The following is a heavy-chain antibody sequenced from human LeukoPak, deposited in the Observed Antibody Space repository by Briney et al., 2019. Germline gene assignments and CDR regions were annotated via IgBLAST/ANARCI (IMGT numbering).Heavy chain of an antibody. Sequence: SVKVSCKASGGTFSSYAISWVRQAPGQGLEWMGWIIPIVSTANYAHNFQGRVTLTTDESTSTAYMELSSLRSEDTAVYDCASLSLQNYWGQGPLVTVSS. J-gene: IGHJ4*02. CDR1: GGTFSSYA. V-gene: IGHV1-69*05. CDR3: ASLSLQNY. CDR2: IIPIVSTA.